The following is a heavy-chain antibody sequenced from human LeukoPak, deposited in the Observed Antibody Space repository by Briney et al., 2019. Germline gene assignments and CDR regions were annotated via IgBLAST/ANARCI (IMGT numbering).Heavy chain of an antibody. CDR3: ARSWDRGPFDY. D-gene: IGHD1-26*01. CDR1: GFSASTNY. J-gene: IGHJ4*02. V-gene: IGHV3-66*01. CDR2: IYTSGGT. Sequence: PGGSLRLSCAASGFSASTNYMSWVRQAPGKGLEWVSVIYTSGGTYYADSVKGRFTISRDNSKNTVYLQMNSLRAEDTAVYYCARSWDRGPFDYWGQGTLVTVSS.